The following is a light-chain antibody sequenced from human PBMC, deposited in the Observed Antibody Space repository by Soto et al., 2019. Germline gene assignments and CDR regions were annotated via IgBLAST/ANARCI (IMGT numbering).Light chain of an antibody. V-gene: IGKV1-33*01. CDR2: DAS. CDR3: QQYDNLPST. J-gene: IGKJ1*01. CDR1: HDISNY. Sequence: DIQMTQSPSSLSASVGDRVTITCQASHDISNYLNWYQQKPGKAPKLLIYDASNLETGVSSRFSGSGSGTDFTFTISSLQPEDIATYYCQQYDNLPSTFGQGTKVDIK.